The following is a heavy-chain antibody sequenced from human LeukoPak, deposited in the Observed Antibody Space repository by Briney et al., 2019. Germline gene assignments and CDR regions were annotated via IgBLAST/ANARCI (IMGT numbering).Heavy chain of an antibody. J-gene: IGHJ6*04. D-gene: IGHD3-16*02. CDR3: ARVGEDDYVWGSYRPLYYYYGMDV. CDR1: GFTFSSYW. Sequence: PGGSLRLSCAASGFTFSSYWMSWVRQAPGKGLEWVANIKQDGSEKYYVDSVKGRFTISRDNAKNSLYLQMNSLRAEDTAVYYCARVGEDDYVWGSYRPLYYYYGMDVWGKGTTVTVSS. CDR2: IKQDGSEK. V-gene: IGHV3-7*03.